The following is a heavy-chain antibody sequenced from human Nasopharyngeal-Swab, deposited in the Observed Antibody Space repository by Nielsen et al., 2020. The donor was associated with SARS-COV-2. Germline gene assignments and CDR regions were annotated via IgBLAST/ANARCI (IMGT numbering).Heavy chain of an antibody. D-gene: IGHD1-26*01. CDR3: ARGGVGAVGGALDY. Sequence: ASVKVSCKASGYNFTTHDFSWVRQATGQGLEWMGWMNPNSGNTGYAQKFQGRVTMTRNTSIRTAYMEMSSLRSEDTAVYFCARGGVGAVGGALDYWGQGTLVTVSS. CDR2: MNPNSGNT. V-gene: IGHV1-8*01. J-gene: IGHJ4*02. CDR1: GYNFTTHD.